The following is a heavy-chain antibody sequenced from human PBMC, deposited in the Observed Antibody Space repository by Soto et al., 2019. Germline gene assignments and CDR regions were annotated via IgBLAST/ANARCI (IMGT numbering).Heavy chain of an antibody. CDR1: GYTFTSYG. V-gene: IGHV1-18*01. CDR2: ISAYNGNT. CDR3: AREEGGFAP. Sequence: QVQLVQSGAEVKKPGASVKVSCKASGYTFTSYGISWVRQAPGQGLEWMGWISAYNGNTNYAQKRQGRAPITTDTPRSTADREVGSLKSDATAVYYCAREEGGFAPWGQGTLVTVSS. J-gene: IGHJ5*02.